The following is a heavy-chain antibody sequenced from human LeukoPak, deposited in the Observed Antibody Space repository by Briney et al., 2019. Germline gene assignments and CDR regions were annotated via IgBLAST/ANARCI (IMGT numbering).Heavy chain of an antibody. CDR2: INPNSGGT. D-gene: IGHD6-19*01. J-gene: IGHJ6*03. CDR3: ARAQYSSGWYGAYYMDV. Sequence: ASVKVSCKASGYTFTDYYMHWVRQAPGQGLEWMAWINPNSGGTNYAQKFQGRVTMTRDTSISTAYMELSRLRSDDTAVYYCARAQYSSGWYGAYYMDVWGKGTTVTISS. CDR1: GYTFTDYY. V-gene: IGHV1-2*02.